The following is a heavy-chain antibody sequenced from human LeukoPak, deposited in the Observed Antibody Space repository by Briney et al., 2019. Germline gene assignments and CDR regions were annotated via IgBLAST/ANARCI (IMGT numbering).Heavy chain of an antibody. V-gene: IGHV3-33*06. J-gene: IGHJ4*02. CDR2: IWYDGSNK. CDR3: AKELLAIPYYFDY. Sequence: TGGSLRLSCAASGFTFSSYGMHWVRQAPGKGLEWVAVIWYDGSNKYYADSVKGRFTISRDNSKNTLYLQMNSLRAEDTAVYYCAKELLAIPYYFDYWGQGTLVTVSS. D-gene: IGHD2-2*02. CDR1: GFTFSSYG.